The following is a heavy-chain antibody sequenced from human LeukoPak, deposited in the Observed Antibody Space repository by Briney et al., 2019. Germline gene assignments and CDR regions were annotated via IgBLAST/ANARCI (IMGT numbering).Heavy chain of an antibody. CDR3: ATDVAYYDSSGYYGVFDY. CDR1: GYTLTELS. V-gene: IGHV1-24*01. J-gene: IGHJ4*02. D-gene: IGHD3-22*01. Sequence: ASVKVSCKVSGYTLTELSMHWVRQAPGKGLEWMGGFDPEDGETIYAQKFQGRVTMTEDTYTDIAYMELSSLRSEDTAVYYCATDVAYYDSSGYYGVFDYWGQGTLVTVSS. CDR2: FDPEDGET.